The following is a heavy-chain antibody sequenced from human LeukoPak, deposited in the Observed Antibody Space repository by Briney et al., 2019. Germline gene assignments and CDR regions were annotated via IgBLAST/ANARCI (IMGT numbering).Heavy chain of an antibody. Sequence: PGGSLRLSCAASGFTFNNYAMSWVRQAPGKGLEWVSTIGFGDDSAYYADSVKGRFTISRDSSKNTLFLHMNTLRAEDTAIYYCAKDRTVGASYWYFDLWGRGTLVTVSS. D-gene: IGHD1-26*01. V-gene: IGHV3-23*01. CDR1: GFTFNNYA. CDR2: IGFGDDSA. J-gene: IGHJ2*01. CDR3: AKDRTVGASYWYFDL.